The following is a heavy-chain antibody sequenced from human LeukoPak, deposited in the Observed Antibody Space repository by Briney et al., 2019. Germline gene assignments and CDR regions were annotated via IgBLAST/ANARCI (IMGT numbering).Heavy chain of an antibody. CDR1: GYTFTGYY. V-gene: IGHV1-2*02. CDR3: ARQMAVVVVAATPSDY. D-gene: IGHD2-15*01. J-gene: IGHJ4*02. CDR2: INPNSGGT. Sequence: GASVKVSCKASGYTFTGYYMHWVRQAPGQGLEWMGWINPNSGGTNYAQKFQGRVTMTRDTSISTAYMELSRLRFDDTAVYYCARQMAVVVVAATPSDYWGQGTLVTVSS.